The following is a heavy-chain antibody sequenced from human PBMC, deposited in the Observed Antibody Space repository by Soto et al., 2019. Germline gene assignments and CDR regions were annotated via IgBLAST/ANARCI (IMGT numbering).Heavy chain of an antibody. CDR1: GYSFSGYY. V-gene: IGHV1-2*02. CDR3: ARTRGVIPRVTYNWFDP. D-gene: IGHD3-10*01. Sequence: ASVKVSCKASGYSFSGYYMNWVRQAPGQGLEWMGWIKPNSGGTDYAQKFQGRVTMTRDTSISTAYMELRGLRYDDTAVYYCARTRGVIPRVTYNWFDPWGQGTLVTVSS. CDR2: IKPNSGGT. J-gene: IGHJ5*02.